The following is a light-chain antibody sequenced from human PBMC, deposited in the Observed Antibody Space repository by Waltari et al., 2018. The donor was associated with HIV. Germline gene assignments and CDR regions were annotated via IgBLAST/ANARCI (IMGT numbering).Light chain of an antibody. Sequence: EIMLTQSPDSLSVSPGESATLSCRASQSLSANLAWYQQKPGQPSRLLIYAASTRATGVPARFRGSGSGTEFTLTISGLQSDDSATYYCQQYNKWPPYTFGQGTKVEIK. J-gene: IGKJ2*01. CDR3: QQYNKWPPYT. CDR2: AAS. V-gene: IGKV3-15*01. CDR1: QSLSAN.